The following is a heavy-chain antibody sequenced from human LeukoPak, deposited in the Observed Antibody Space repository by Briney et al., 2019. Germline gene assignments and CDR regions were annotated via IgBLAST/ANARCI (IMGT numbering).Heavy chain of an antibody. CDR2: ISYDGSNK. J-gene: IGHJ4*02. Sequence: GGSLRLSCAASGFTFSSYAMHWVRQAPGKGLEWVAVISYDGSNKYYADSVKGRFTISRDNSKNTLYLQMNSLRAEDTAVYYCARGGEHYYDSSGSGDYFDYWGQGTLVTVSS. CDR3: ARGGEHYYDSSGSGDYFDY. CDR1: GFTFSSYA. V-gene: IGHV3-30-3*01. D-gene: IGHD3-22*01.